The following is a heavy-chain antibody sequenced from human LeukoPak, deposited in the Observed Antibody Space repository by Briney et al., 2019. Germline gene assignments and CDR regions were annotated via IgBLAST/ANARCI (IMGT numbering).Heavy chain of an antibody. CDR1: GFTFSSYA. D-gene: IGHD2-15*01. Sequence: GGSLRLSCAASGFTFSSYAMHWVRQAPGKGLEWVAVISYDGSNKHYADSVKGRFTISRDNSKNTLYLQMNSLRAEDTAVYYCARDTPFDYWGQGTLVTVSS. CDR3: ARDTPFDY. CDR2: ISYDGSNK. V-gene: IGHV3-30-3*01. J-gene: IGHJ4*02.